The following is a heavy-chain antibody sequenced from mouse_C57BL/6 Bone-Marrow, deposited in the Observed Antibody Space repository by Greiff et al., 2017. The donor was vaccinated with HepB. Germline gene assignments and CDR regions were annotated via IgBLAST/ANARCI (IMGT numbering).Heavy chain of an antibody. CDR3: ARGDYYGSSPAWFAY. CDR1: GYSITSGYY. V-gene: IGHV3-6*01. CDR2: ISYDGSN. Sequence: EVKLQESGPGLVKPSQSLSLTCSVTGYSITSGYYWNWIRQFPGNKLEWMGYISYDGSNNYNPSLKNRISITRDTSKNQFFLKLNSVTTEDTATYYCARGDYYGSSPAWFAYWGQGTLVTVSA. J-gene: IGHJ3*01. D-gene: IGHD1-1*01.